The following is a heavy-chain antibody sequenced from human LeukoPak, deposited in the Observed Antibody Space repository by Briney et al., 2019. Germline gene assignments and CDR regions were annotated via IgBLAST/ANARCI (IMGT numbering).Heavy chain of an antibody. V-gene: IGHV3-7*01. CDR2: IKQDGSEK. CDR1: GFTFSSYW. D-gene: IGHD3-10*01. J-gene: IGHJ6*03. CDR3: ARDSSGSYLGIFYYYYMDV. Sequence: PGGSLRLSCAASGFTFSSYWMSWVRQAPGKGLEGVANIKQDGSEKYYVDSVKGRFTISRDNAKNSLYLQMNSLRAEDTAVYYCARDSSGSYLGIFYYYYMDVWGKGTTVTISS.